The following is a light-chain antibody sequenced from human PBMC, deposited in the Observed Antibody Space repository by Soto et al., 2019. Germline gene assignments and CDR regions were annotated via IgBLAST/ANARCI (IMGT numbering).Light chain of an antibody. V-gene: IGKV3-20*01. CDR3: QQSGSSFYT. J-gene: IGKJ2*01. CDR2: GAS. Sequence: EIVLTQSPGTLSLSPGERATLSCRASQNVSSAYLAWYQQIPDQAPRLLIYGASSRATGIPDRFSGSGSGADFTLTISGLEPEDFAVYYCQQSGSSFYTFGQGNKLEIK. CDR1: QNVSSAY.